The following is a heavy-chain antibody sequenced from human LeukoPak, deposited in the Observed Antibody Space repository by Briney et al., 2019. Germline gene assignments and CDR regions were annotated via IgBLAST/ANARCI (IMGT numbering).Heavy chain of an antibody. CDR1: GFTFSSYE. CDR3: ARDDPYYEILTGYYRGYYFDY. J-gene: IGHJ4*02. D-gene: IGHD3-9*01. V-gene: IGHV3-48*03. CDR2: ISSSGSTI. Sequence: GGSLRLSCAVSGFTFSSYEMNWVRQAPGKGLEWVSYISSSGSTIYYADSVKGRFTISRDNAKNSLYLQMNSLRAEDTAVYYCARDDPYYEILTGYYRGYYFDYWGQGTLVTVSS.